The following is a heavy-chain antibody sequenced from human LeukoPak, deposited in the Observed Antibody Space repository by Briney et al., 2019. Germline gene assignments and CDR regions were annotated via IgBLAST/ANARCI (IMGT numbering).Heavy chain of an antibody. V-gene: IGHV1-69*04. J-gene: IGHJ4*02. Sequence: ASVKVSCKASGGTFSSYAISWVRQAPGQGLEWMGRIIPILGIANYAQKFQGRVTITADKSTSTAYMELSGLRSEDTAVYYCARGYSSPDFDYWGQGTLVTVSS. CDR1: GGTFSSYA. CDR3: ARGYSSPDFDY. D-gene: IGHD6-13*01. CDR2: IIPILGIA.